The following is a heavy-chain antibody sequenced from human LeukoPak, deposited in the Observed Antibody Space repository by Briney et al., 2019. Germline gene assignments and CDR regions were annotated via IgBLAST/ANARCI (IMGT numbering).Heavy chain of an antibody. D-gene: IGHD2-2*01. J-gene: IGHJ1*01. V-gene: IGHV3-30*02. CDR2: IRYDGSNK. CDR1: GFTFSSYG. CDR3: AKGGIGYCSSTSCYYFQH. Sequence: PGGSLRLSCAASGFTFSSYGMHWVRQAPGKGLEWVAFIRYDGSNKYYADSVKGRFTISRDNSKNTLYLQMNSLRAEGTAVYYCAKGGIGYCSSTSCYYFQHWGQGTLVTVSS.